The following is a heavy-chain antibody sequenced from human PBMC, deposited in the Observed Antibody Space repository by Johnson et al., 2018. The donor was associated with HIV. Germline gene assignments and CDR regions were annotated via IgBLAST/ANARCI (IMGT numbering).Heavy chain of an antibody. CDR1: GFMFDDYG. CDR3: AKKEVGFGEAIDAFDI. D-gene: IGHD3-10*01. CDR2: ISGSGGST. Sequence: VRLVEFGGGVVRPGGSLRLSCTASGFMFDDYGMNWVRQAPGKGLEWVSGISGSGGSTYYADSVKGRFTISRDNSKNTLYVQMNSLRDEDTAVYYCAKKEVGFGEAIDAFDIWGQGTMVTVSS. V-gene: IGHV3-23*04. J-gene: IGHJ3*02.